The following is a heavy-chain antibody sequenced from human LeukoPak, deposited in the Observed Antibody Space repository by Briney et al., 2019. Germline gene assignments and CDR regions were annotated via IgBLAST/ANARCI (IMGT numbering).Heavy chain of an antibody. CDR2: IYYSGST. CDR3: ARERIAVAGTGFDY. J-gene: IGHJ4*02. Sequence: SETLSLTCTVSGGSISSSSYYWGWIRQPPGKGPEWIGSIYYSGSTYYNPSLKSRVTISVDTSKNQFSLKLSSVTAADTAVYYCARERIAVAGTGFDYWGQGTLVTVSS. V-gene: IGHV4-39*07. D-gene: IGHD6-19*01. CDR1: GGSISSSSYY.